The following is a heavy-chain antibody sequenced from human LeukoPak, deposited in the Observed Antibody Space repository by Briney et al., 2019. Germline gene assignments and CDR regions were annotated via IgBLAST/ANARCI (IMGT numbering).Heavy chain of an antibody. CDR3: TTAGLTMVRVGALDY. CDR2: IKSKRDGGTT. Sequence: GGALRLSCAGSGVTFRDAWVSSGRQGPGGGLGGGGRIKSKRDGGTTDYAAPVKGRFPISRDNSKNTLYLHMNSLKTKDTALYFCTTAGLTMVRVGALDYWGQGTLVTVSS. D-gene: IGHD3-10*01. J-gene: IGHJ4*02. V-gene: IGHV3-15*01. CDR1: GVTFRDAW.